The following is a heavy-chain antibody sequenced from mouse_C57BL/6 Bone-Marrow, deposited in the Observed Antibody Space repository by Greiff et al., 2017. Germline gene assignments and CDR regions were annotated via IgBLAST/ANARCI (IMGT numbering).Heavy chain of an antibody. V-gene: IGHV1-85*01. CDR1: GYTFTSYD. CDR3: ARSAYYSNFYAMGY. J-gene: IGHJ4*01. D-gene: IGHD2-5*01. Sequence: QVQLQQSGPELVKPGASVKLSCKASGYTFTSYDINWVKQRPGQGLEWIGWIYPRDGSTKDNEKFKGKATLTVDTSSSTAYMELHSLTSEDSAVYFCARSAYYSNFYAMGYWGQGTSVTVAS. CDR2: IYPRDGST.